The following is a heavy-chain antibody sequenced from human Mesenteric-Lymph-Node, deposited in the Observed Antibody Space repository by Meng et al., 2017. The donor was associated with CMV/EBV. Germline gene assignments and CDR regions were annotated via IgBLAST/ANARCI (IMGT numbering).Heavy chain of an antibody. J-gene: IGHJ4*02. Sequence: KTAGYTFSSYAISWVRQAPGQGLEWMGRIIPLFDTTKSAQRFQGRVTFIADESTNTIFMELTSLRSEDTAIYYCAREHLGLSPSYFEHWGQGTLVTVSS. CDR3: AREHLGLSPSYFEH. D-gene: IGHD3-16*01. CDR2: IIPLFDTT. CDR1: GYTFSSYA. V-gene: IGHV1-69*01.